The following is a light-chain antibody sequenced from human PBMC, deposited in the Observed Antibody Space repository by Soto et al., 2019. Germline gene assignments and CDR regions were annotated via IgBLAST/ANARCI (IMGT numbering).Light chain of an antibody. Sequence: EIVLTQSPATLSLSPGERATLSCRASQSVSSQLAWYQQKPGQAPRLLIYDASNRATGIPARFSGSGSGTEFTLTISSLQPDDFATYYCQQYNTYSTFGQGTRLEIK. CDR2: DAS. CDR1: QSVSSQ. CDR3: QQYNTYST. J-gene: IGKJ5*01. V-gene: IGKV3D-15*01.